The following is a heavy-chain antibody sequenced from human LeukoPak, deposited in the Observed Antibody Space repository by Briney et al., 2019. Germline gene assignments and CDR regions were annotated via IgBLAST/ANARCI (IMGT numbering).Heavy chain of an antibody. J-gene: IGHJ4*02. CDR3: AREGRGYSYAFEY. D-gene: IGHD5-18*01. V-gene: IGHV3-74*01. Sequence: GGSLRLSCAASGFTFSNYWMHWVRQAPGKGLVWVSRINSDGRSTTYADSVKGRFTISRDNGQNTLYLQMNSLRAEDTAVYYCAREGRGYSYAFEYWGPGTLVTVSS. CDR2: INSDGRST. CDR1: GFTFSNYW.